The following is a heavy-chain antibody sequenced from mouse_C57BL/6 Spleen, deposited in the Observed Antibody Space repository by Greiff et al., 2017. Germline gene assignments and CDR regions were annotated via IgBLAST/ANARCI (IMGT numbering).Heavy chain of an antibody. CDR3: DRAITTVVAHWYCDV. CDR2: IDPANGNT. D-gene: IGHD1-1*01. J-gene: IGHJ1*03. CDR1: GFNIKNTY. V-gene: IGHV14-3*01. Sequence: EVKLQQSVAELVRPGASVKLSCTASGFNIKNTYMHWVKQRPEQGLEWIGRIDPANGNTKYAPKFQGKATITADTSSNTAYLQLSSLTSEDTAIYYGDRAITTVVAHWYCDVWGTGTTVTVSS.